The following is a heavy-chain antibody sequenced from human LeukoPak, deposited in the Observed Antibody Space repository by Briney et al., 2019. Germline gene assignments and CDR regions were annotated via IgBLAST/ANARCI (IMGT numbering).Heavy chain of an antibody. CDR2: ISSSSTYT. CDR1: GFTFSSHS. CDR3: ATGERMVRGDGVDY. J-gene: IGHJ4*02. V-gene: IGHV3-21*01. D-gene: IGHD3-10*01. Sequence: GGSLRLSCAASGFTFSSHSMNWVRQAPGKGLEWVSAISSSSTYTKYADSVKGRFTISRDNAKTSVYLQMDSLRAEDTAVYFCATGERMVRGDGVDYWGQGTLVTVSS.